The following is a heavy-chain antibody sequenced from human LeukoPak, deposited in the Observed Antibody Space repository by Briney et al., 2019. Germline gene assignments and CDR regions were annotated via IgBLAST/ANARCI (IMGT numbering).Heavy chain of an antibody. CDR3: ASGKSYYHYYYMDV. V-gene: IGHV3-48*03. Sequence: GGSLRLSCAASGFTFSSYEMNWVRQAPGKGLEWVSYISSSSTTIYYEDSVKGRFTISRDNARNSLYLQMNSLRAADTAVYYCASGKSYYHYYYMDVWGKGTTVTVSS. CDR1: GFTFSSYE. J-gene: IGHJ6*03. CDR2: ISSSSTTI.